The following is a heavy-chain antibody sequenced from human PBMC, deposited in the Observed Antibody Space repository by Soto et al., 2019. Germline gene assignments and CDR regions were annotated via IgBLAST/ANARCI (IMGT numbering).Heavy chain of an antibody. CDR1: GGSISSYY. J-gene: IGHJ4*02. D-gene: IGHD4-17*01. Sequence: SETLSLTCTVSGGSISSYYWSWIRQPPGKGLEWIGYIYYSGITNYNPSLRSRVSISVDTSKNQFSLDLSSVTAADTAVYYCATMGTPVTGLYYFDYWGQGTLVTVSS. CDR3: ATMGTPVTGLYYFDY. CDR2: IYYSGIT. V-gene: IGHV4-59*08.